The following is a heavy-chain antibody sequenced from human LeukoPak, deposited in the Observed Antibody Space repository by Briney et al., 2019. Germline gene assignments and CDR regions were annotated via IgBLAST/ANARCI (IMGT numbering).Heavy chain of an antibody. D-gene: IGHD6-13*01. J-gene: IGHJ4*02. CDR3: ARGRYSSSWRTLDC. CDR1: GFTFSSYA. Sequence: GGSLRLSCAASGFTFSSYAMHWVRQAPGKGLEWVAVISYDGSNKYYADSVKGRFTISRDNSKNTLYLQMNSLRAEDTAVYYCARGRYSSSWRTLDCWGQGTLVTVSS. CDR2: ISYDGSNK. V-gene: IGHV3-30*04.